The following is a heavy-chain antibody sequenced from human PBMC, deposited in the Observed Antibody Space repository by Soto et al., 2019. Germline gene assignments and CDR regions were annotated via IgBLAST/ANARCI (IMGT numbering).Heavy chain of an antibody. CDR3: ARVRPTHSSGLGRYYFDY. D-gene: IGHD6-19*01. CDR1: GYTFTSYY. CDR2: INPSGGST. J-gene: IGHJ4*02. Sequence: QVQLVQSGAEVKKPGASVKVSCKASGYTFTSYYMHWVRQAPGQGLEWMGIINPSGGSTSYAQKFQGRVTMTRDTSTSTVYMELSSLRSEDTAVYYCARVRPTHSSGLGRYYFDYWGQGTLVTVSS. V-gene: IGHV1-46*01.